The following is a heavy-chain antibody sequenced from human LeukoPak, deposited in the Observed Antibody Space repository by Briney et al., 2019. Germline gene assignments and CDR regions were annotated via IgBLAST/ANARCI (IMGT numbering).Heavy chain of an antibody. D-gene: IGHD3-22*01. J-gene: IGHJ4*02. CDR1: SGSISTGDYY. Sequence: SSETLSLTCTVSSGSISTGDYYWSWVRQPPGKGQEYIGYIYYSGSTYYNPSLKSRITISVDTSKNQFSLKLSSVTAADTAVYYCAVGHYYHSSGYLFDSWGQGTLVTVSS. CDR3: AVGHYYHSSGYLFDS. V-gene: IGHV4-30-4*01. CDR2: IYYSGST.